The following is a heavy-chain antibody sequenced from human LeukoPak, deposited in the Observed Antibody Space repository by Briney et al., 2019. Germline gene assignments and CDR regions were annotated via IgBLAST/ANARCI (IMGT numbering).Heavy chain of an antibody. V-gene: IGHV3-23*01. D-gene: IGHD5-12*01. CDR3: ARYGYSGYPHGRYYYYMDV. CDR2: ISESGEQT. CDR1: GFPFDTYA. J-gene: IGHJ6*03. Sequence: PGGSLRLSCSASGFPFDTYAMSWVRQAPGRGLEWVSAISESGEQTYYVDSVEGRFIISRDNSKNSLYLQMNSLRAEDTAVYYCARYGYSGYPHGRYYYYMDVWGKGTTVTISS.